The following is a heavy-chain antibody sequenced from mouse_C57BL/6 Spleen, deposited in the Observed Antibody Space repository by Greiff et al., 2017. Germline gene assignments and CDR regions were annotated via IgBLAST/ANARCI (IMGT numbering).Heavy chain of an antibody. Sequence: EVKLQESGPGLVKPSQSLSLTCSVTGYSITSGYYWNWIRQFPGNNLEWMGYISYDGSNNYNPYLKNRTSITRYTSTNQLFMKLNSVTTEDTATDYCARLGYGSSPDYWGQGTTVTVSS. CDR3: ARLGYGSSPDY. D-gene: IGHD1-1*01. CDR1: GYSITSGYY. J-gene: IGHJ2*01. CDR2: ISYDGSN. V-gene: IGHV3-6*01.